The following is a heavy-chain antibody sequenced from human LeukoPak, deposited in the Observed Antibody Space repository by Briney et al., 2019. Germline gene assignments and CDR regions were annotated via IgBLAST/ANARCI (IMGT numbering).Heavy chain of an antibody. CDR2: ISVYNGNT. V-gene: IGHV1-18*01. CDR3: ARPIAAAGLYYFDY. J-gene: IGHJ4*02. Sequence: ASVKVSCKASGYTFTSYGISWVRQAPGQGLEWMGWISVYNGNTNYAQKLQGRVTMTTDTSTSTAYMELRSLRSVDTAVYYCARPIAAAGLYYFDYWGQGSLVTVSS. D-gene: IGHD6-13*01. CDR1: GYTFTSYG.